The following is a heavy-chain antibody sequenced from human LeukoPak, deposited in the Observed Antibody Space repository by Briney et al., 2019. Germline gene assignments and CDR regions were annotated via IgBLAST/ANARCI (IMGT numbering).Heavy chain of an antibody. V-gene: IGHV3-30*04. CDR3: ARLMGRYCSSNSCYVDY. CDR1: GITCSSYA. J-gene: IGHJ4*02. Sequence: GGSLRLSCAASGITCSSYAMHWVRQAPGKGLEWVAVISYDGSNKYYADSVKGRFTISRDNSKNTLYLQMNSLRAEDTAVYYCARLMGRYCSSNSCYVDYWGQGTLVTVSS. D-gene: IGHD2-2*01. CDR2: ISYDGSNK.